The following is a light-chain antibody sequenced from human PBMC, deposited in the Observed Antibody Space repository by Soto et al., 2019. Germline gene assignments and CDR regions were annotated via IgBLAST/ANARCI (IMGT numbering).Light chain of an antibody. J-gene: IGLJ3*02. CDR3: SSYTRSSTLV. V-gene: IGLV2-14*01. CDR1: TSDVGAYNY. CDR2: EVT. Sequence: QPVLTQPASVSGSPGQSITISCTGSTSDVGAYNYVSWYQQYPGKAPKLIIYEVTKRPSGTSDRFSGSQSGNTASLAISGLQAGDEADYYCSSYTRSSTLVFGGGTTLTVL.